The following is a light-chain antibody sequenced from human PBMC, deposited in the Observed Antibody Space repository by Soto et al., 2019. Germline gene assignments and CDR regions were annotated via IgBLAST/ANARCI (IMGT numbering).Light chain of an antibody. Sequence: EILMTQSPATLSVSPGERATLSCRASQSVDSNLAWYQQKPGQAPRLLIYGASTRATGISARFSGSGSGTEFTLTISSLQSEDFGVYYCQQYNNWPPLTFGGGTKVEIK. CDR1: QSVDSN. V-gene: IGKV3-15*01. J-gene: IGKJ4*01. CDR2: GAS. CDR3: QQYNNWPPLT.